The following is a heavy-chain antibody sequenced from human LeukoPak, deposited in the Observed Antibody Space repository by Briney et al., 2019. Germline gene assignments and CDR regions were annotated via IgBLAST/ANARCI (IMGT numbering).Heavy chain of an antibody. Sequence: ASVKVSCKASGYSFTGYDINWVRQATGQGLEWMGWMNPNSGNTGYAQKFQGRVTMTRNTSIGTAYMELRSLRSEDTAVYYCATSRYGSRKNYYYYMDVWGKGTTVTVSS. J-gene: IGHJ6*03. CDR1: GYSFTGYD. V-gene: IGHV1-8*01. CDR2: MNPNSGNT. D-gene: IGHD3-10*01. CDR3: ATSRYGSRKNYYYYMDV.